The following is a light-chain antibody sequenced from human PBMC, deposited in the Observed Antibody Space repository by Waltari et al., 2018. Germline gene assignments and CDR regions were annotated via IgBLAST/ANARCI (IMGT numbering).Light chain of an antibody. CDR1: QSVSRA. CDR3: QHYVRLPAT. J-gene: IGKJ1*01. Sequence: ENVLTQSPGSLSSSPGERVTLSCRASQSVSRALAWYQQQPGQAPRLLIFGASNRATGIPDRFSGSGSETDFSLTISRLEPEDFAVYYCQHYVRLPATFGRGTKVEIK. CDR2: GAS. V-gene: IGKV3-20*01.